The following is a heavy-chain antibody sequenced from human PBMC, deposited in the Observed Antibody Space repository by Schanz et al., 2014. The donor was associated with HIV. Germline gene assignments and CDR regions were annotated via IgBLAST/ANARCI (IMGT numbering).Heavy chain of an antibody. Sequence: QVQLVESGGGVVRPGRSLRLSCAASGFTFDSYGMHWVRQAPGKGLEWEAEISYDGRNKYYADSVKGRFTISRDNSKNTLYLQMTTLRIDDTAVYYCAKPEYDSRGNSQSHFDSWGQGTLVTVSS. CDR1: GFTFDSYG. V-gene: IGHV3-33*05. J-gene: IGHJ4*02. CDR2: ISYDGRNK. D-gene: IGHD3-22*01. CDR3: AKPEYDSRGNSQSHFDS.